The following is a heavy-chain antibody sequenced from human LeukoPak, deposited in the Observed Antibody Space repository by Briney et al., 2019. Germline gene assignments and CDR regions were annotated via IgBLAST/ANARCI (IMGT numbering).Heavy chain of an antibody. V-gene: IGHV4-34*01. CDR3: ASGSRGRVEQWLVRGYYFDY. J-gene: IGHJ4*02. CDR1: GGSFSGYY. CDR2: INRGGST. D-gene: IGHD6-19*01. Sequence: SETLSLTCAVYGGSFSGYYWSWIRQPPGKGLEWIGEINRGGSTNYNPSLKSRVTISVDTSKNQFSLKLSSVTAADTAVYYCASGSRGRVEQWLVRGYYFDYWGQGTLVTVSS.